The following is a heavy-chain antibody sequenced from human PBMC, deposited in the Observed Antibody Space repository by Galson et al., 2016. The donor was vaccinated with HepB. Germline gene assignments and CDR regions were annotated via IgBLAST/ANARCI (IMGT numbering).Heavy chain of an antibody. V-gene: IGHV4-59*11. Sequence: SETLSLTCTVSGDSISSQYWGWIRQPPGKGLEWIGYMHSSGGSNYNPSLKNRVSISVDTSKDQFSLKLRSVTAADTAVYYCARDVSYDFWSGYYSRFDTWGQGTLVTVSS. CDR3: ARDVSYDFWSGYYSRFDT. J-gene: IGHJ5*02. CDR2: MHSSGGS. D-gene: IGHD3-3*01. CDR1: GDSISSQY.